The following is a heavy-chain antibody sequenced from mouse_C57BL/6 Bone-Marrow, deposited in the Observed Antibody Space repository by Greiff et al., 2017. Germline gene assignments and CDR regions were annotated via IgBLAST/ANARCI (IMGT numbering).Heavy chain of an antibody. J-gene: IGHJ4*01. V-gene: IGHV1-55*01. D-gene: IGHD1-1*01. Sequence: QVQLQQPGAELVKPGASVKMSCKASGYTFTSYWITWVKQRPGQGLAWIGDIYPGSGSTNYNEKFKSKATLTVDTSSSTAYMQLSSLTSEDSAVYYCAREGFYYGSSYAMDYWGQGTSVTVSS. CDR2: IYPGSGST. CDR3: AREGFYYGSSYAMDY. CDR1: GYTFTSYW.